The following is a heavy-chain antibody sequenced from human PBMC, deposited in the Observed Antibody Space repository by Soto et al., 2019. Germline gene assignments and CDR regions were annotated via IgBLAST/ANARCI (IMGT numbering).Heavy chain of an antibody. J-gene: IGHJ4*02. V-gene: IGHV4-4*02. D-gene: IGHD2-15*01. CDR1: GDSLTNNHW. Sequence: LSLTCDVSGDSLTNNHWWSWVRQAPGKGLEWIGEIWHTGRPNYNPSLKSRVAISIDKSKNHFSLKLTSVTAADTAVYYCVRDSRTGCSSVNCYMHWGQGALVTVSS. CDR2: IWHTGRP. CDR3: VRDSRTGCSSVNCYMH.